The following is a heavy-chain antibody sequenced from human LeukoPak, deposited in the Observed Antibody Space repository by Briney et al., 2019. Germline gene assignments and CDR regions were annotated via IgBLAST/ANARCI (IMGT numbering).Heavy chain of an antibody. CDR3: AREAQTDYGDYVDDAFDI. V-gene: IGHV4-59*01. CDR2: IYYSGST. CDR1: GGSISSYY. J-gene: IGHJ3*02. Sequence: SETLSLTCTVSGGSISSYYWSWIRQPPGKGLEWIGYIYYSGSTNYNPSLKSRVTISVDTSKNQFSLKLSSVTAADTAVYYRAREAQTDYGDYVDDAFDIWGQGTMVTVSS. D-gene: IGHD4-17*01.